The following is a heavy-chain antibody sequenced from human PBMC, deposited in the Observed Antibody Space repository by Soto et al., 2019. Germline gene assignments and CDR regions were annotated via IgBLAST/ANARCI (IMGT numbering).Heavy chain of an antibody. CDR2: ISGSGGST. Sequence: GGSLRLSCAASGFTFSSYAMSWVRQAPGKGLEWVSAISGSGGSTYYADSVKGRFTISRDNSKNTLYLQMNSLRAEDTAVYYCAKDITFDGDSGDSFDIWGQGTMVTVSS. CDR1: GFTFSSYA. V-gene: IGHV3-23*01. D-gene: IGHD4-17*01. CDR3: AKDITFDGDSGDSFDI. J-gene: IGHJ3*02.